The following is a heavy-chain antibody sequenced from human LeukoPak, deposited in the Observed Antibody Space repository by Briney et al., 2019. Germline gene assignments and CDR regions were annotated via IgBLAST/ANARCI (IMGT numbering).Heavy chain of an antibody. CDR2: IYYSGST. J-gene: IGHJ3*02. D-gene: IGHD6-19*01. CDR3: ARSGIIAVAGTVDAFDI. CDR1: GGSISSSSYY. V-gene: IGHV4-39*07. Sequence: PSETLSLTCTVSGGSISSSSYYWGWIRQPPGKGLEWIGSIYYSGSTYYNPSLKSRVTISVDTSKNQFSLKLSSVTAADTAVYYCARSGIIAVAGTVDAFDIWGQGTMVTVSS.